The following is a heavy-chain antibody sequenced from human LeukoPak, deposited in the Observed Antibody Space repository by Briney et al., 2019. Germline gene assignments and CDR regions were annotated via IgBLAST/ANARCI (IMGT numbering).Heavy chain of an antibody. J-gene: IGHJ4*02. CDR2: IKQDGSER. V-gene: IGHV3-7*01. Sequence: PGGSLRLSCAASGITYTNYWVSWFRQAPGQGLEWVASIKQDGSERYYVDSVKGRFTISRDNAKNSLFLQLSSLRVEDTAVYYCARGSMHVYHLYTDYWGQGTLVTVSS. CDR1: GITYTNYW. D-gene: IGHD3-16*01. CDR3: ARGSMHVYHLYTDY.